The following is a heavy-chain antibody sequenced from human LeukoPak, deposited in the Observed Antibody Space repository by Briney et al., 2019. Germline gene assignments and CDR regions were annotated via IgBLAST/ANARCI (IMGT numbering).Heavy chain of an antibody. Sequence: PSETLSLTCAVYGGSFSAYYWSWIRQPPGKGLEWIGEINHSGSTNYNPSLKSRVTISVDTSKNQFSLKLSSVTGADTAVYYCARVVVGYSYGEDYWGQGTLVTVSS. CDR3: ARVVVGYSYGEDY. CDR1: GGSFSAYY. D-gene: IGHD5-18*01. CDR2: INHSGST. J-gene: IGHJ4*02. V-gene: IGHV4-34*01.